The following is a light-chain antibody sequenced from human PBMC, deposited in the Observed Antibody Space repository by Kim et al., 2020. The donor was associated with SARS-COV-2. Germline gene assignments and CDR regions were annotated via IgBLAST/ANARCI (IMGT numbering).Light chain of an antibody. V-gene: IGKV1-17*01. CDR3: LQHRSYPIT. J-gene: IGKJ5*01. CDR2: GAS. CDR1: QDIGND. Sequence: ASMGDRVTITCRASQDIGNDLGWYEQKPGRAPKRLIYGASNLKSGGPSRFSGSGSETEFTLKSNGLQPGDFAIYFCLQHRSYPITFGQGTRLEIK.